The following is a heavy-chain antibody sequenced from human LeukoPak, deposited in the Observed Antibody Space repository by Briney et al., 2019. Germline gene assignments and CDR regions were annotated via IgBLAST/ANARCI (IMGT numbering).Heavy chain of an antibody. CDR2: IYSGGST. CDR1: GFTVRSNY. CDR3: AREGGDTMVRGLYYYGMDV. Sequence: GGSLRPSCAAFGFTVRSNYMSWVRQAPGKGLDWVPVIYSGGSTYYADSVKGRFTISRDNSKNTLYLQMNSLRAEDTAVYYCAREGGDTMVRGLYYYGMDVWGQGTTVTVSS. J-gene: IGHJ6*02. V-gene: IGHV3-66*01. D-gene: IGHD3-10*01.